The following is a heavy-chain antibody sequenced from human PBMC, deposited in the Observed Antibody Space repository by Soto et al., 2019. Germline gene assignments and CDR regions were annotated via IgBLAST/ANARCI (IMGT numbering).Heavy chain of an antibody. J-gene: IGHJ4*02. CDR2: IYSTGST. Sequence: QVQLHESGPGLVKPSQTLSLTCTVSGASIRSGDFYWAWIRQPPGKGLEAIGHIYSTGSTYYHPSRKRRVLISLDRPSNQFSLRLTSLTAADTAIYYCARMNGGHRDFWGQGGLVTVSS. V-gene: IGHV4-30-4*01. D-gene: IGHD2-8*01. CDR1: GASIRSGDFY. CDR3: ARMNGGHRDF.